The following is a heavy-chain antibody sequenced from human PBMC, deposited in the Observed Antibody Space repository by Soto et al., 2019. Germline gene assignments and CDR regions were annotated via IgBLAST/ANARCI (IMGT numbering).Heavy chain of an antibody. CDR3: ARRSCSGGTCYSSLNGMDI. Sequence: QVQLVQSGAEVKKPGSSVKVSCKASGDTFSSSTISWVRQAPGQGLEWMGRIIPIVDIANYAQKFQGRVTINADKSTNTAYMELNSLTSEDTAAYYCARRSCSGGTCYSSLNGMDIWGQGTTVTVSS. CDR2: IIPIVDIA. CDR1: GDTFSSST. D-gene: IGHD2-15*01. J-gene: IGHJ6*02. V-gene: IGHV1-69*02.